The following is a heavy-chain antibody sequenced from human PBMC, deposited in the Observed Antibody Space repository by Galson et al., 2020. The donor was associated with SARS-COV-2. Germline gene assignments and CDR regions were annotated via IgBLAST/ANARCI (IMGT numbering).Heavy chain of an antibody. D-gene: IGHD3-22*01. J-gene: IGHJ1*01. Sequence: SETLSLTCTVSGGSISSYYWSWIRQPAGKGLEWIGRIYTSGSTNYNPSLKSRVTMSVDTSKNQFSLKLSSVTAADTAVYYCARADFGAYYESSGSEYFQHWGQGTLVTVSS. CDR3: ARADFGAYYESSGSEYFQH. CDR1: GGSISSYY. CDR2: IYTSGST. V-gene: IGHV4-4*07.